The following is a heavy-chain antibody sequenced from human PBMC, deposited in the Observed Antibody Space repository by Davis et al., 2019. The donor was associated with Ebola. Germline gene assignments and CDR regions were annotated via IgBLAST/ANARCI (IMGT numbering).Heavy chain of an antibody. V-gene: IGHV1-18*01. CDR2: ISAYNGNT. CDR1: GYTFTSYD. CDR3: AREDTYDPHAFDI. Sequence: AASVKVSCKASGYTFTSYDINWVRQATGQGLEWMGWISAYNGNTNYAQKLQGRVTMTTDTSTSTAYMELRSLRSDDTAVYYCAREDTYDPHAFDIWGQGTMVTVSS. D-gene: IGHD3-3*01. J-gene: IGHJ3*02.